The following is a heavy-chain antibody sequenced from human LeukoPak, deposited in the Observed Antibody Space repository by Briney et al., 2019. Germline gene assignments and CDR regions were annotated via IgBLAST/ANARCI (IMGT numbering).Heavy chain of an antibody. V-gene: IGHV3-49*03. CDR2: IRSKTYGGTA. Sequence: PGGSLRLSCAGSGFIFGDYAMSWFRQAPGKGLEWVGFIRSKTYGGTAVHAASVKGRFIISRDDSRSIAYLQIYRLKTEDTAVYYCTRDPVWNVFDIWGQGTRVTVSS. CDR3: TRDPVWNVFDI. D-gene: IGHD1-14*01. CDR1: GFIFGDYA. J-gene: IGHJ3*02.